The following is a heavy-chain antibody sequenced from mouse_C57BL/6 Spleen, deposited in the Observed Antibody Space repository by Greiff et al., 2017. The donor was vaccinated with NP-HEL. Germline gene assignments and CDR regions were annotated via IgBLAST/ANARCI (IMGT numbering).Heavy chain of an antibody. CDR2: ISYDGSN. J-gene: IGHJ2*01. CDR3: ARDGGFFDY. CDR1: GYSITSGYY. V-gene: IGHV3-6*01. Sequence: EVQLQESGPGLVKPSQSLSLTCSVTGYSITSGYYWNWIRQFPGNKLEWMGYISYDGSNNYNPSLKNRISITRDTSTNQFFLKLNSVTTEDTATYYCARDGGFFDYWGQGTTLTVSS.